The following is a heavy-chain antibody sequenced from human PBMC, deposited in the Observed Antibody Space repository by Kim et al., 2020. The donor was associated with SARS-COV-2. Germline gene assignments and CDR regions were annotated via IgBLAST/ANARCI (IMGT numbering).Heavy chain of an antibody. CDR1: GGTFSSYA. Sequence: SVKVSCKASGGTFSSYAISWVRQAPGQGLEWMGGIIPIFGTANYAQKFQGRVTITADKSTSTAYMELSSLRSEDTAVYYCASKGYYDNLLDYWGQGTLVTVSS. J-gene: IGHJ4*02. CDR3: ASKGYYDNLLDY. D-gene: IGHD3-22*01. CDR2: IIPIFGTA. V-gene: IGHV1-69*06.